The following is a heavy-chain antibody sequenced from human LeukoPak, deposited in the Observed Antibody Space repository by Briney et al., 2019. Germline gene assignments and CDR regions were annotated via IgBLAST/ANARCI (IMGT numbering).Heavy chain of an antibody. CDR2: IKSKTDGGTA. CDR1: GFIFSNAW. J-gene: IGHJ4*02. V-gene: IGHV3-15*01. D-gene: IGHD5-18*01. Sequence: GGSLRLSCVASGFIFSNAWMSWVRQAPGKGLEWVGHIKSKTDGGTADYVAPVKGRFIISRDDSKNTLYLQMNSLKIEDTAVYYCTTDRHTAMVQFDYWGQGTLVTVSS. CDR3: TTDRHTAMVQFDY.